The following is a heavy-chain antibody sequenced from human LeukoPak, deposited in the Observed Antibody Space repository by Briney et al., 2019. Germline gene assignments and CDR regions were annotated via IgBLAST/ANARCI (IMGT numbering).Heavy chain of an antibody. CDR2: INHSGST. D-gene: IGHD3-22*01. J-gene: IGHJ4*02. Sequence: SETLSLTCAVYGGSFSGYYWSWIRQPPGKGLEWIGEINHSGSTNYNPSLKSRVTISVDTSKNQFSLKLRSVTAADTAVYYCANRGSGYLRYYFDYWGQGTLVTVSS. V-gene: IGHV4-34*01. CDR3: ANRGSGYLRYYFDY. CDR1: GGSFSGYY.